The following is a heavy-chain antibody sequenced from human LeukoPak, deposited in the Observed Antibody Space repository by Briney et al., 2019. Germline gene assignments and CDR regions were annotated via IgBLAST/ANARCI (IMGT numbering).Heavy chain of an antibody. D-gene: IGHD2-15*01. CDR2: MFYSGTT. CDR1: GGAISSYY. J-gene: IGHJ3*02. Sequence: SETLSLTCTVSGGAISSYYWSWIRQPAGQGLEWIGYMFYSGTTNYNPSLRSRVTISLDTSKNQFSLRLSSGTAADTAVYYCARGRGEVVVAAWDVFDIWGQGTMVTVSS. CDR3: ARGRGEVVVAAWDVFDI. V-gene: IGHV4-59*08.